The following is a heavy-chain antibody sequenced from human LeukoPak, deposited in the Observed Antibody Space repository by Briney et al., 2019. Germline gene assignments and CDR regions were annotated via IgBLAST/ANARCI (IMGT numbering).Heavy chain of an antibody. Sequence: GGSLRLSCVASGFTFSTYAMSWVRQAPGKGLEWVSGINNSGGDTYYAASVKGRFTISRDNSKSALYLQMNSLRAEDTAVYYCAKMQGGTTFDYWGQGTLVTVSS. J-gene: IGHJ4*02. CDR1: GFTFSTYA. V-gene: IGHV3-23*01. D-gene: IGHD2-15*01. CDR2: INNSGGDT. CDR3: AKMQGGTTFDY.